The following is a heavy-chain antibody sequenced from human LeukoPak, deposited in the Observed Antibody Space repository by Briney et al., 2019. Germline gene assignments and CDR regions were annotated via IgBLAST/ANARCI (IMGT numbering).Heavy chain of an antibody. CDR2: IYHSGST. CDR1: GYSISSGYY. V-gene: IGHV4-38-2*01. D-gene: IGHD4-17*01. CDR3: ASLKLEYGDPPNLYNWFDP. J-gene: IGHJ5*02. Sequence: SETLSLTCAVSGYSISSGYYWGWIRQPPGKGLEWIGSIYHSGSTYYNPSLKSRVTISVDTSKNQFSLKLSSVTAADTAVYYCASLKLEYGDPPNLYNWFDPWGQGTLVTVSS.